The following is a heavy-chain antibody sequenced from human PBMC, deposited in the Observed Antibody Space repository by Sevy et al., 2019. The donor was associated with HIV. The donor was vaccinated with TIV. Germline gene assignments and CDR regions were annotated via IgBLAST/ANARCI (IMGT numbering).Heavy chain of an antibody. V-gene: IGHV3-15*01. Sequence: GGSLRLSCAGAGFSFTRAWLAWVRQAPGKGLEWVGRIKGESAGTTAYAATVQGRFNISRDDLRNMVFLEMSSLKAEDTAVYYCTTEMWDYARSAHEHYFDHWGQGTLVTVSS. CDR3: TTEMWDYARSAHEHYFDH. D-gene: IGHD2-2*01. CDR1: GFSFTRAW. CDR2: IKGESAGTT. J-gene: IGHJ4*02.